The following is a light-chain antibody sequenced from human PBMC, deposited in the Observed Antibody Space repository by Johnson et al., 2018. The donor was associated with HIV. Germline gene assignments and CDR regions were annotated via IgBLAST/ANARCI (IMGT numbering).Light chain of an antibody. CDR2: DNN. V-gene: IGLV1-51*01. J-gene: IGLJ1*01. Sequence: QKVTISCSGSSSNIGNNYVSWYQQLPGTAPKLLIYDNNKRPSGIPDRFSGSKSGTSATLGITGLQTGDEADYYCGTWDSSLSAGGYVFGTGTKVTVL. CDR3: GTWDSSLSAGGYV. CDR1: SSNIGNNY.